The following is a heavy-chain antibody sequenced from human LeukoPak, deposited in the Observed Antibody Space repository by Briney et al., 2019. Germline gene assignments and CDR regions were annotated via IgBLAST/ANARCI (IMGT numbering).Heavy chain of an antibody. D-gene: IGHD6-13*01. Sequence: ASVKVSCKVSGYTLTELSMHWVRQAPGKGLEWMGGFDPEDGETIYAQKFQGRVTMTEDTSTDTAYMELSSLRSEDTAVYYCATALYSSSWYQQAFDIWGQGTMVTVSS. V-gene: IGHV1-24*01. CDR2: FDPEDGET. J-gene: IGHJ3*02. CDR1: GYTLTELS. CDR3: ATALYSSSWYQQAFDI.